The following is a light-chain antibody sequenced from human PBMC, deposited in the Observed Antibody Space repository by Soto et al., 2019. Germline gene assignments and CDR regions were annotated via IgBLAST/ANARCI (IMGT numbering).Light chain of an antibody. Sequence: QSVLTQPPSASGTPGQRVTISCSGSSSNIGSNYVYWYQQLPGTAAKLLIYRNNQRPSGVTDRFSGSKSGTSASLAISGLRSEDEADYYCASWDDSLRVWVFGGGTKLTVL. CDR3: ASWDDSLRVWV. V-gene: IGLV1-47*01. J-gene: IGLJ3*02. CDR1: SSNIGSNY. CDR2: RNN.